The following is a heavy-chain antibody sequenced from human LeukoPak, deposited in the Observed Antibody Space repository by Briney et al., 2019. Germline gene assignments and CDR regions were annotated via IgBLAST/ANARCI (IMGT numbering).Heavy chain of an antibody. J-gene: IGHJ4*02. CDR2: TIPIFGTA. CDR3: ARSREAVAAEPDFDY. V-gene: IGHV1-69*13. Sequence: SVKVSCKASGGTFSSYAISWVRQAPGQGLEWMGGTIPIFGTANYAQKFQGRVTITADESTSTAYMELSSLRSEDTAVYYCARSREAVAAEPDFDYWGQGTLVTVSS. D-gene: IGHD6-19*01. CDR1: GGTFSSYA.